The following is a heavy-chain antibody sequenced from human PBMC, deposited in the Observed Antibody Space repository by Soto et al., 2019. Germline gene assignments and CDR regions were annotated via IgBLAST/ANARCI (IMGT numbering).Heavy chain of an antibody. J-gene: IGHJ4*02. CDR3: AKVGAGSGGYDY. CDR2: INSDGSST. V-gene: IGHV3-74*01. CDR1: GFTFSTYW. Sequence: EVQLVESGGGLVQPGGSLRLSCAASGFTFSTYWVHWVRQAPGKGLEWVSRINSDGSSTGYADSVKGRFTISRDNSNNTLYLQMIRLCVEEIAVYYLAKVGAGSGGYDYWGQVTLVTVSS. D-gene: IGHD3-10*01.